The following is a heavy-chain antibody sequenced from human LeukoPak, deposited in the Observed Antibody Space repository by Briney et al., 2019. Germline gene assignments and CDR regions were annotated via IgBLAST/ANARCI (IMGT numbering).Heavy chain of an antibody. Sequence: SETLSLTCTVSGGSISSYYWSWIRQPPGKGLEWIGYIYYSGSTNYNPSLKSRVTISVDTSKNQFSLKLSSVTAADTAVYYCARCFIAAAGRGDYDYWGQGTLVTVSS. J-gene: IGHJ4*02. CDR3: ARCFIAAAGRGDYDY. CDR1: GGSISSYY. CDR2: IYYSGST. D-gene: IGHD6-13*01. V-gene: IGHV4-59*12.